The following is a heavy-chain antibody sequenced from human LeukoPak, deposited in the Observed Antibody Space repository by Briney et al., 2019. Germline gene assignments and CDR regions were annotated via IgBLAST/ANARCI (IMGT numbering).Heavy chain of an antibody. CDR1: GFTFNSYG. D-gene: IGHD1-26*01. CDR2: IHYDGSNK. Sequence: GGSLRLSCAASGFTFNSYGMHWVRQAPGKGLEWAAFIHYDGSNKYYADSVKGRFTISRDNSKNTLYLQINSLRVEDTAVYHCAKGYGIQWALDNWGQGTLVTVSS. V-gene: IGHV3-30*02. J-gene: IGHJ4*02. CDR3: AKGYGIQWALDN.